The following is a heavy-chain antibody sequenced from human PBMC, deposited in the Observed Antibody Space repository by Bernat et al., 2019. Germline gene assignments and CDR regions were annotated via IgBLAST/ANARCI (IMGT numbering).Heavy chain of an antibody. J-gene: IGHJ2*01. CDR2: ISSTSDRT. D-gene: IGHD4/OR15-4a*01. CDR3: AKDGLRVSAYWYFDL. CDR1: GFTFSFFA. Sequence: EVQLLESGGGLVQPGGSLRLSCSAAGFTFSFFAMGWVRQAPGKGLEWVSAISSTSDRTDYADSVKGRFTVSRDNSKTTLYLQMNSLRAEDTAIYYCAKDGLRVSAYWYFDLWGRGALVTVSS. V-gene: IGHV3-23*01.